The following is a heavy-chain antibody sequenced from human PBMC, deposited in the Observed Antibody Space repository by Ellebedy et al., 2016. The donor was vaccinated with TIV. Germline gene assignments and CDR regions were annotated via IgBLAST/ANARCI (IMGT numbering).Heavy chain of an antibody. Sequence: PGGSLRLSCAASGFSFRSYWMSWVRQAPGKGLEWVANIYQDGSDEYYVDSVKGRFTISRDNDNKALFLQMNSLRVEGTAVYYCARRGSYGDYAVQINSWFDPWGQGTLVTVSS. CDR2: IYQDGSDE. D-gene: IGHD4-17*01. V-gene: IGHV3-7*01. J-gene: IGHJ5*02. CDR1: GFSFRSYW. CDR3: ARRGSYGDYAVQINSWFDP.